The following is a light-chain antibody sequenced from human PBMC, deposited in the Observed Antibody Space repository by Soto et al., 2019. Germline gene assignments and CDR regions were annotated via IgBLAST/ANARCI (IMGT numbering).Light chain of an antibody. J-gene: IGLJ2*01. CDR3: TSYRGSGIFEV. CDR2: DVT. CDR1: SSDIGVYNY. V-gene: IGLV2-14*01. Sequence: QSVLTQPASVSGSPGQSITISCTGTSSDIGVYNYVSWYQQHPGKAPKLMIYDVTKRPSGVSNRFSGSKSGNTASLTISGLKAEDEADYYCTSYRGSGIFEVFGGGTKVTVL.